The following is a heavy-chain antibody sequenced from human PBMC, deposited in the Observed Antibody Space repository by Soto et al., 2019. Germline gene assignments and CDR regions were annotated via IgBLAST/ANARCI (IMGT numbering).Heavy chain of an antibody. V-gene: IGHV3-21*01. D-gene: IGHD2-21*01. J-gene: IGHJ6*02. CDR2: ISITSNYI. CDR1: GFTFSTYS. Sequence: GGSLRLSCAASGFTFSTYSMNWVRQAPGTGLEWVSSISITSNYIYYADSVKGRFTVSRDNSKNSLYLQMNSLRAEDTAVYYRDRDRNANSYYYHGMDLWGQGTTVTVSS. CDR3: DRDRNANSYYYHGMDL.